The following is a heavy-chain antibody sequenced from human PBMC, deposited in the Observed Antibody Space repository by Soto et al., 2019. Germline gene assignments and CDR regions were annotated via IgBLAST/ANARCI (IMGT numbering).Heavy chain of an antibody. D-gene: IGHD6-25*01. V-gene: IGHV4-39*01. Sequence: SETLSLTCSASGGSITSSSHFWGWVRQPPGKGLEWIGTIYFTGNAYYTPSLKSRLTMSIDTSKNEFSLRLNSVTAADTAVYYCAGQTFTIAAASYGRSNWFDPWGPGTLVTVSS. CDR2: IYFTGNA. J-gene: IGHJ5*02. CDR3: AGQTFTIAAASYGRSNWFDP. CDR1: GGSITSSSHF.